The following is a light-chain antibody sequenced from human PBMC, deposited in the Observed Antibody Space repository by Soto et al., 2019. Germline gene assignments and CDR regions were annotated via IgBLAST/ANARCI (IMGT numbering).Light chain of an antibody. V-gene: IGKV3-15*01. CDR2: GAS. J-gene: IGKJ4*01. Sequence: EIVMTQSPATLSVSPGERATLFCRASQSVRSNFLAWYQQKPGQAPSLLIYGASIRATGIPARFSGSVSGTEFTLTINSLQSEDFAVYYCQQHSAWPLTFGGGTKVEIK. CDR1: QSVRSN. CDR3: QQHSAWPLT.